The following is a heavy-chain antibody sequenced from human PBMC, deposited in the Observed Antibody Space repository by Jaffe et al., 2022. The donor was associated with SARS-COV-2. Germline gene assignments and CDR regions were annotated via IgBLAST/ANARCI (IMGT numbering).Heavy chain of an antibody. J-gene: IGHJ6*03. CDR2: IYSGGST. Sequence: EVQLVETGGGLIQPGGSLRLSCAASGFTVSSNYMSWVRQAPGKGLEWVSVIYSGGSTYYADSVKGRFTISRDNSKNTLYLQMNSLRAEDTAVYYCARIFRSSGWYDDYYYYMDVWGKGTTVTVSS. CDR3: ARIFRSSGWYDDYYYYMDV. V-gene: IGHV3-53*02. D-gene: IGHD6-19*01. CDR1: GFTVSSNY.